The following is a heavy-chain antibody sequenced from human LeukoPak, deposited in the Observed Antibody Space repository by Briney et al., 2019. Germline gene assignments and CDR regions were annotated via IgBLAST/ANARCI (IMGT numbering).Heavy chain of an antibody. CDR1: GYTFTSYY. D-gene: IGHD6-13*01. CDR2: INPSGGST. CDR3: ASLGAAAGTEYYFDY. V-gene: IGHV1-46*01. J-gene: IGHJ4*02. Sequence: ASVKVSCKASGYTFTSYYMHWVRQAPGQGLEWMGIINPSGGSTSYAQKFQGRVTMTRDTSTSTVYMELSSLRSEDTAVYYCASLGAAAGTEYYFDYWGQGTLVTVSS.